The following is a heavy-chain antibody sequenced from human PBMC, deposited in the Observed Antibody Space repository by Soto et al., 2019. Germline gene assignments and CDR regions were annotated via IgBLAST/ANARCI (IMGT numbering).Heavy chain of an antibody. CDR1: GFTFSSYT. Sequence: DVQLVESGGGFVQPGGTLRVSCAASGFTFSSYTMGWVRQAPGKGLEWVSSVSGRGANTYYADSVKGRFTISRDNSKNTLYLERDNLRGEDTAVCYCAKDRGGFANGWEYFDSWGQGTLVSVSS. D-gene: IGHD6-19*01. V-gene: IGHV3-23*04. CDR3: AKDRGGFANGWEYFDS. CDR2: VSGRGANT. J-gene: IGHJ4*02.